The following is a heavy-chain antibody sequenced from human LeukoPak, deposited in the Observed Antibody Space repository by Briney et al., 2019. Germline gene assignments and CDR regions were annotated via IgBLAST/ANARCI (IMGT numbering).Heavy chain of an antibody. CDR1: GYTFTSYY. CDR3: ARSYTDRFGELPNYYYYYMDV. J-gene: IGHJ6*03. V-gene: IGHV1-46*01. Sequence: ASVKVSCKASGYTFTSYYMHWVRQAPGQGLEWMGIINPSGGSTSYAQKFQGRVTMTRDMSTSTVYMELSSLRSEDTAVYYCARSYTDRFGELPNYYYYYMDVWGKGTTVTISS. CDR2: INPSGGST. D-gene: IGHD3-10*01.